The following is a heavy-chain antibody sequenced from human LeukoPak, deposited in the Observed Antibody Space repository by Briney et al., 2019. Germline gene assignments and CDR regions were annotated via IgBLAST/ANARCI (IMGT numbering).Heavy chain of an antibody. D-gene: IGHD3-16*02. CDR2: IKQDGSEK. V-gene: IGHV3-7*04. J-gene: IGHJ3*02. CDR1: GFTFRSYW. CDR3: ARVSYGYVWGSYRYTGRPDAFDT. Sequence: GGSLRLSCAASGFTFRSYWMSWVRQAPGKGLEWVANIKQDGSEKFYVDSVKGRFTISRDNAKNSLCLQMNSLRAEDTAVYFCARVSYGYVWGSYRYTGRPDAFDTWGQGTMVTVSS.